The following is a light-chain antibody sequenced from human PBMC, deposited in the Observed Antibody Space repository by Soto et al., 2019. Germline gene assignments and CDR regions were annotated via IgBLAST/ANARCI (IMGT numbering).Light chain of an antibody. CDR3: MQALQTPLT. J-gene: IGKJ3*01. CDR2: LGS. CDR1: QSLLHSNGYNY. V-gene: IGKV2-28*01. Sequence: DIVMTQSPLSLPVTPGEPASISCRSSQSLLHSNGYNYLDWYLQKPGQSPQLLIYLGSYRASGVPDRFSGSGSGTDFTLKITRVEAEDVGLYYCMQALQTPLTFGPGTIVDIK.